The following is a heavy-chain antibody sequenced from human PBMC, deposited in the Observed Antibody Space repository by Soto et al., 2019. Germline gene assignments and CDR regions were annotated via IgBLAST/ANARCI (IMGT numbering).Heavy chain of an antibody. CDR1: GGSISSGGYY. CDR3: ATETYYGGSGYRFDY. J-gene: IGHJ4*02. CDR2: ISYSGTT. V-gene: IGHV4-31*03. Sequence: TLSLTCTVSGGSISSGGYYWSWIRQHPGKGLEWLRYISYSGTTYYNPSLKSRLTISVDTSKNQFSLKLSSVTAADTALYYCATETYYGGSGYRFDYWGQGTLVTVSS. D-gene: IGHD3-22*01.